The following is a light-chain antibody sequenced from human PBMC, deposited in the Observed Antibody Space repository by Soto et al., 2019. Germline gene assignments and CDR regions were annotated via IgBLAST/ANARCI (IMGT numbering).Light chain of an antibody. J-gene: IGLJ1*01. CDR1: SSDVGGYNY. CDR3: SSYTNINTSACV. Sequence: QSALSLPASVSGSPGQSITISCAGTSSDVGGYNYVSWYQQHPGKAPKLMISEVSNRPSGVSNRFSGSKSGNTASLTISGIQAEDEADYYCSSYTNINTSACVFGTGNKVTVL. CDR2: EVS. V-gene: IGLV2-14*01.